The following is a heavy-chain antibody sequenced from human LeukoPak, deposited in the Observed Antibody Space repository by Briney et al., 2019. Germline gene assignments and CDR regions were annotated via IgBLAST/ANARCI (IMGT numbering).Heavy chain of an antibody. CDR1: GFTFSNYA. J-gene: IGHJ4*02. V-gene: IGHV3-64*04. Sequence: GGSLRLSCSASGFTFSNYAIHWVRQAPGKGLEFVSAISSKGDNTYYADSVKDRFTISRDNSKNTVYLQMNSLRAEDTAVYYCANEIRPNDYWGQGTLVTVSS. D-gene: IGHD4-17*01. CDR3: ANEIRPNDY. CDR2: ISSKGDNT.